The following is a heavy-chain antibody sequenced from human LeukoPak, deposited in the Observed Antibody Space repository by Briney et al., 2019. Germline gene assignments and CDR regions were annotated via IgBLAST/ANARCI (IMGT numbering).Heavy chain of an antibody. D-gene: IGHD2-15*01. CDR2: IYLGDSDT. CDR3: ASEVD. CDR1: GYSTYW. J-gene: IGHJ4*02. Sequence: GESLKISCKISGYSTYWIAWVRQMPGKGLEWMGIIYLGDSDTIYSPSFQGQVTISADKSISTAYLQWSSLKASDTAMYYCASEVDWGQGTLVTVSS. V-gene: IGHV5-51*01.